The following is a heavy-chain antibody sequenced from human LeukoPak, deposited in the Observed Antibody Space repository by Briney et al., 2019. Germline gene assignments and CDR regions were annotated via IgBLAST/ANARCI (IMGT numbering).Heavy chain of an antibody. CDR2: IKRDGSEK. J-gene: IGHJ4*02. CDR1: GFTFSSYW. D-gene: IGHD6-13*01. CDR3: ARDLAAAERDY. V-gene: IGHV3-7*03. Sequence: QSGGSLRLSCAASGFTFSSYWMSWVRQAPWKGREWVANIKRDGSEKYYVDSVKGRFTISRDNAKNSLYLQMNSLRAEDTAVYYCARDLAAAERDYWGQGTLVTVSS.